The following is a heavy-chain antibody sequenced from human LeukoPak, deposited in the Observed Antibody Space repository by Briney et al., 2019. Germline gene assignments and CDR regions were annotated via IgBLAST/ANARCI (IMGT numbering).Heavy chain of an antibody. J-gene: IGHJ4*02. CDR2: ISAYNGNT. D-gene: IGHD6-19*01. CDR1: GYTFTSYV. CDR3: ASFLFSSGWNFFDY. V-gene: IGHV1-18*01. Sequence: ASVKVSCKASGYTFTSYVISWVRQAPGQGLEWMGWISAYNGNTNYAQKLQGRVTMTTDTSTSTAYMELRSLRSDDTAVYYCASFLFSSGWNFFDYWGQGTLVTVSS.